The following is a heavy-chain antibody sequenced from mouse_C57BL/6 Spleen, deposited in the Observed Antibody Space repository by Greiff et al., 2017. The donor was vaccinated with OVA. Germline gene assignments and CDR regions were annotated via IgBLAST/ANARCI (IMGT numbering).Heavy chain of an antibody. D-gene: IGHD4-1*01. Sequence: EVKVVESEGGLVQPGSSMKLSCTASGFTFSDYYMAWVRQVPEKGLEWVANINYDGSSTYYLDSLKSRFIISRDNAKNILYLQMSSLKSEDTATYYCARDGGGTGYYAMDYWGQGTSVTVSS. CDR3: ARDGGGTGYYAMDY. V-gene: IGHV5-16*01. J-gene: IGHJ4*01. CDR2: INYDGSST. CDR1: GFTFSDYY.